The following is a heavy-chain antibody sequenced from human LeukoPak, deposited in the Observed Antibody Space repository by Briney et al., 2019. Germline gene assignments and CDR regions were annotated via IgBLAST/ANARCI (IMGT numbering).Heavy chain of an antibody. CDR2: ISYDGNHK. CDR1: GFTFSSYN. CDR3: AKGAFYGSVTGYYFEY. J-gene: IGHJ4*02. V-gene: IGHV3-30*18. Sequence: GGSLRLSCAASGFTFSSYNMHWVRQTPGKGLEWVAVISYDGNHKYCADSVKGRFTISRENSKNTVYLQMNSLRTEDTAVYYCAKGAFYGSVTGYYFEYWGQGNLVTVSS. D-gene: IGHD3-10*01.